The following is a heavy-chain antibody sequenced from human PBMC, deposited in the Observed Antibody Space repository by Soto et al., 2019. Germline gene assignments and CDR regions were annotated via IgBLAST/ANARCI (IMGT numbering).Heavy chain of an antibody. CDR3: ARGGRPPPGMAV. CDR1: GGSISSGGYY. V-gene: IGHV4-31*03. CDR2: IYYSGST. J-gene: IGHJ6*02. Sequence: QVQLQESGPGLVKPSQTLSLTCTVSGGSISSGGYYWSWIRQHPGKGLEWIGYIYYSGSTYYNPSLKRRLXTXVXXSKSQFSLKLSSVTAADTAVYYCARGGRPPPGMAVWGQGTPVTVSS.